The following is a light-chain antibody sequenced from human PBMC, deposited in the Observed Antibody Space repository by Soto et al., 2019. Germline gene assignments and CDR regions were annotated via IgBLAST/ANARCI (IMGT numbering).Light chain of an antibody. CDR1: SSDVGAYNY. Sequence: QSALTQPASVSGSPGQSITISCTGTSSDVGAYNYVSWYQQHPGKAPKLMIYDVSNQPSGVSNRFSGSKSGNTASLTISGLQAEDEADYYCCSYTSSSTFVFGTGTKLTVL. V-gene: IGLV2-14*01. CDR3: CSYTSSSTFV. CDR2: DVS. J-gene: IGLJ1*01.